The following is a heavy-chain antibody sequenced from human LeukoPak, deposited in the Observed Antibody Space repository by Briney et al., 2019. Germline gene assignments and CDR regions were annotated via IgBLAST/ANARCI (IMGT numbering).Heavy chain of an antibody. Sequence: SQTLSLTCAVSGGSISSGGYSWSWIRQPPGKGLEWTGYIYHSGSTYYSPSLKSRVTISVDRSKNQFSLKLSSVTAADTAVYYCARGTERASWFDPWGQGTLVTVSS. V-gene: IGHV4-30-2*01. CDR1: GGSISSGGYS. CDR2: IYHSGST. CDR3: ARGTERASWFDP. D-gene: IGHD1-1*01. J-gene: IGHJ5*02.